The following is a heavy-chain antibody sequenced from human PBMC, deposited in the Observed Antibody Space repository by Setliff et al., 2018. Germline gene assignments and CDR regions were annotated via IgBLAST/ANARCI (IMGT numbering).Heavy chain of an antibody. V-gene: IGHV4-59*01. CDR1: GGSISSYH. CDR3: ARGGGYYFGYYYYGMDV. J-gene: IGHJ6*02. CDR2: IYYSGST. Sequence: SETLSLTCTVSGGSISSYHWSWIRQPPGKGLEWIGYIYYSGSTNYNPSLKSRVTISVDTSKNQFSLKLSSVTAADTAVYYCARGGGYYFGYYYYGMDVWGQGTTVTVSS. D-gene: IGHD3-22*01.